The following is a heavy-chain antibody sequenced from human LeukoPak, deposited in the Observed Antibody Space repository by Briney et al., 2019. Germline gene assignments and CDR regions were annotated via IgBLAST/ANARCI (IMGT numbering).Heavy chain of an antibody. Sequence: PGRCLRLSCAASGFTFSDYYMSWIRQAPGKGLEWVSYIRSNGYTIYYADSVKARFTISRDNAKNSLYLQMNSLRAEDTAVYYCARASTRGDGYNPLVGYFDYWGQGTLVTVSS. CDR3: ARASTRGDGYNPLVGYFDY. V-gene: IGHV3-11*04. D-gene: IGHD5-24*01. CDR1: GFTFSDYY. CDR2: IRSNGYTI. J-gene: IGHJ4*02.